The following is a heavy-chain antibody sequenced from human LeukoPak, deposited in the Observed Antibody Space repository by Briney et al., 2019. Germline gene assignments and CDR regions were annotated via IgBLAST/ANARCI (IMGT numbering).Heavy chain of an antibody. V-gene: IGHV1-8*01. Sequence: ASVKVSCKASGYTFTSYDINWVRQATGQGLEWMGWMNPNSGNTGYAQKFQGRLTMTRNTSISTAYMELSSLRSEDTAVYYGARGVGPPYAPGKPTDYWGQGTLVTVSS. CDR1: GYTFTSYD. J-gene: IGHJ4*02. CDR2: MNPNSGNT. D-gene: IGHD1-14*01. CDR3: ARGVGPPYAPGKPTDY.